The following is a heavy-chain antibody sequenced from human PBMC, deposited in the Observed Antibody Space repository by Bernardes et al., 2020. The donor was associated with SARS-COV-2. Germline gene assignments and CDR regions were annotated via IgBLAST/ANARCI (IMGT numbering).Heavy chain of an antibody. CDR2: ITSSSSYK. Sequence: GVLRLSCAASEFTFSSYAMSWVRQAPGKGLEWVSSITSSSSYKYYADSVKGRFTISRDNAKNSLYLQMNSLRAEDTAVYFCANADSGRYDFWSGYYGGAFEIWGQGKMVTVSS. D-gene: IGHD3-3*01. CDR3: ANADSGRYDFWSGYYGGAFEI. CDR1: EFTFSSYA. V-gene: IGHV3-21*01. J-gene: IGHJ3*02.